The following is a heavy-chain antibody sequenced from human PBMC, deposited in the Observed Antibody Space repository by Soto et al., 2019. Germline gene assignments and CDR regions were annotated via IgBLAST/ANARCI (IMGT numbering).Heavy chain of an antibody. D-gene: IGHD4-17*01. Sequence: SETLSLTCAFYGWSFSGYYWSWIRQPPGKGLEWIGEINHSGSTNYNPSLKSRVTISVDTSKNQFSLKLSSVTAADTAVYYCARGLPPLRWRNWFDPWGQGTLVTVSS. J-gene: IGHJ5*02. CDR3: ARGLPPLRWRNWFDP. V-gene: IGHV4-34*01. CDR1: GWSFSGYY. CDR2: INHSGST.